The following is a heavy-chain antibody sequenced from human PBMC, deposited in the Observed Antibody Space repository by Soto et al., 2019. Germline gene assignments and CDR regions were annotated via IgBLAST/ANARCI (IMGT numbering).Heavy chain of an antibody. CDR3: ARARGGDSGDYASLFDR. CDR2: IHDSGNT. D-gene: IGHD4-17*01. V-gene: IGHV4-30-4*01. J-gene: IGHJ5*02. Sequence: VQLQESGPGLVTPSQTLSLTCTVFGGSVSIGDYLWSWIRQRPGKGLEWIGYIHDSGNTYYNPSLTSRVTLSLDTSKNQFALKVTSMTAADTAVYFCARARGGDSGDYASLFDRWGQGNLVTVSS. CDR1: GGSVSIGDYL.